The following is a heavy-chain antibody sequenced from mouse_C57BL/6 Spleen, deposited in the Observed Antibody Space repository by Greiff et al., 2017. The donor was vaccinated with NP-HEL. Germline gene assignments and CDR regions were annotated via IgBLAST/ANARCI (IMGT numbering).Heavy chain of an antibody. CDR1: GYSITSGYY. V-gene: IGHV3-6*01. J-gene: IGHJ4*01. CDR2: ISYDGSN. Sequence: EVKVEESGPGLVKPSQSLSLTCSVTGYSITSGYYWNWIRQFPGNKLEWMGYISYDGSNNYNPSLKNRISITRDTSKNQFFLKLNSVTTEDTATYYCARFGYYDAMDYWGQGTSVTVSS. D-gene: IGHD2-2*01. CDR3: ARFGYYDAMDY.